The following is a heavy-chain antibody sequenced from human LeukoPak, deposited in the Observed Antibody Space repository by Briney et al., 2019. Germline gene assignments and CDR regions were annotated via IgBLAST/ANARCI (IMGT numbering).Heavy chain of an antibody. CDR2: IYPGDSDT. V-gene: IGHV5-51*01. CDR3: ARLPSSEHPYDY. CDR1: GYTFTNYW. J-gene: IGHJ4*02. Sequence: HGESLKISCKGSGYTFTNYWIAWVRQMPGKGLEWMGIIYPGDSDTRYSPSFQGQVTISADKSISTAYLQWSSLKASDTAMYYCARLPSSEHPYDYWGQGTLVTVSS.